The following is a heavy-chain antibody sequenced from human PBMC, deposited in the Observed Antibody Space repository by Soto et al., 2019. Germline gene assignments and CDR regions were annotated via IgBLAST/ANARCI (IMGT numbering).Heavy chain of an antibody. V-gene: IGHV3-23*01. CDR1: GFTFSSYA. CDR3: AKGRPDFWSGYYFDY. D-gene: IGHD3-3*01. CDR2: ISGSAAST. Sequence: EVQLLESGGGLVQPGGSLRISCEASGFTFSSYAMSWVRQAPGKGLEWVSAISGSAASTYYADSVKGRFTISRDNSKNTLYLQMISLRAEDTALYYCAKGRPDFWSGYYFDYWGQGTLVTVSS. J-gene: IGHJ4*02.